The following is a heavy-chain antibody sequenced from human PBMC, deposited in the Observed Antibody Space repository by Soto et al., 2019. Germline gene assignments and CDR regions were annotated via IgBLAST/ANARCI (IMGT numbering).Heavy chain of an antibody. CDR3: ARDRSSSAEDY. Sequence: ESGGGVVQPGRSLRLSCAASGFTFSSYGMHWVRQAPGKGLEWVAVIWYDGSNKYYADSVKGRFTISRDNSKNTLYLQMNSLRAEDTAVYYCARDRSSSAEDYWGQGTLVTVSS. V-gene: IGHV3-33*01. CDR2: IWYDGSNK. D-gene: IGHD6-6*01. J-gene: IGHJ4*02. CDR1: GFTFSSYG.